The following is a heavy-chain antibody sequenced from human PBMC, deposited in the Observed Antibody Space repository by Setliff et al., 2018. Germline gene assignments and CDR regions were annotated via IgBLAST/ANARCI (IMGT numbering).Heavy chain of an antibody. CDR3: ARSFSRREKFLLDY. Sequence: SETLSLTCAVSGYSISSGYYWGWIRQPPGKGLEWIGSIYHSGSTNYNPSLKSRVTMSIDTSKNQFSLKVSSVTAADTAVYYCARSFSRREKFLLDYWGQGALVTVS. V-gene: IGHV4-38-2*01. J-gene: IGHJ4*02. CDR2: IYHSGST. CDR1: GYSISSGYY.